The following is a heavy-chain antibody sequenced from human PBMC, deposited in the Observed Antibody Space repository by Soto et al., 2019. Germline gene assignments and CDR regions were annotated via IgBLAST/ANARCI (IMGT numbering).Heavy chain of an antibody. CDR3: AKPPRQRTYFDY. CDR1: GSTFISYA. Sequence: PGGSLRLSCAASGSTFISYAMSWVRQAPGKGLEWVSAISGSGGSTYYADSVKGRFTISRDNSKNTLYLQMNSLRAEDTAVYYCAKPPRQRTYFDYWGQGTLVTVSS. V-gene: IGHV3-23*01. D-gene: IGHD2-2*01. J-gene: IGHJ4*02. CDR2: ISGSGGST.